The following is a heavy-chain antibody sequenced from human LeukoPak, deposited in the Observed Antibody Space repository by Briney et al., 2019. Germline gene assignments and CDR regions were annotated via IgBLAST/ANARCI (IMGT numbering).Heavy chain of an antibody. Sequence: SVKVSCKASGGTFSSYAISWVRQAPGQGLEWMGGIIPIFGTANYAQKFQGRVTITADKSTSTAYMELSSLRSEDTAVYYCARDPVGATSLSNYYYYGMDVWGQGTTVTVSS. J-gene: IGHJ6*02. CDR1: GGTFSSYA. CDR2: IIPIFGTA. V-gene: IGHV1-69*06. D-gene: IGHD1-26*01. CDR3: ARDPVGATSLSNYYYYGMDV.